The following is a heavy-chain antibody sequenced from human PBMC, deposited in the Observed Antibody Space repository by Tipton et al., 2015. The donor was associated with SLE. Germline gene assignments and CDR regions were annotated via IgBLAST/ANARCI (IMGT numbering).Heavy chain of an antibody. CDR2: IYHSGST. Sequence: TLSLTCTVSGGSISSYYWSWVRQPPGKGLEWIGEIYHSGSTNYNPSLKSRVTISVDTSKNQFSLKLSSVTAADTAVYYCARSHHDILEVDYWGQGTLVTVSS. V-gene: IGHV4-59*12. D-gene: IGHD3-9*01. CDR1: GGSISSYY. J-gene: IGHJ4*02. CDR3: ARSHHDILEVDY.